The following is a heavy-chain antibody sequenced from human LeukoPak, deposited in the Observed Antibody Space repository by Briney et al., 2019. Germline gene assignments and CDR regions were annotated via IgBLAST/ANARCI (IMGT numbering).Heavy chain of an antibody. V-gene: IGHV3-23*01. Sequence: GGSLRLSCATSGFTFSNYAINWVRQAPGKGLEWVSAISGSGGSTYYADPVKGRITISRDNSKNTLYLQMNSLRAEDTAVYYCARGCGGDCYSPDYWGQGTLVTVSS. J-gene: IGHJ4*02. CDR3: ARGCGGDCYSPDY. D-gene: IGHD2-21*02. CDR2: ISGSGGST. CDR1: GFTFSNYA.